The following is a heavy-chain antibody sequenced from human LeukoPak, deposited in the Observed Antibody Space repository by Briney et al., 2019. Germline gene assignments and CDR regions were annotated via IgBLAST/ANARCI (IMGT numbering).Heavy chain of an antibody. V-gene: IGHV3-74*01. Sequence: PGGSLRPSCAASGFTFSSYWLHWVRQAPGKGLVWVSRIKGDERSTNYADSVKGRFTISRDNAKNTVYLEMNSLRAEDTAVYYCAKGPSYDFWSGYYPYWYFDLWGRGTLVTVSS. D-gene: IGHD3-3*01. CDR3: AKGPSYDFWSGYYPYWYFDL. CDR1: GFTFSSYW. CDR2: IKGDERST. J-gene: IGHJ2*01.